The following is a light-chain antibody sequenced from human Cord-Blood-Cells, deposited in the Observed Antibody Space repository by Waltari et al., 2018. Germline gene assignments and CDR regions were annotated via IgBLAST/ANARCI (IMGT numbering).Light chain of an antibody. CDR2: EGS. V-gene: IGLV2-23*01. CDR3: CSYAGSSSKV. J-gene: IGLJ3*02. Sequence: QSALTQPASVSGSPGPSIHIFCPGTRRDVWTYNLVSWFQQHPGKAPKLMIYEGSKRPSGVSNRFSGSKSGNTASLTISGLQAEDEADYYCCSYAGSSSKVFGGGTKLTVL. CDR1: RRDVWTYNL.